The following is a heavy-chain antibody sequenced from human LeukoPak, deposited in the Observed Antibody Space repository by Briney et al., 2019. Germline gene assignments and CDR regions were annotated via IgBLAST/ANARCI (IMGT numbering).Heavy chain of an antibody. CDR3: AKDLSTYYHDSRTPDY. CDR1: GFTFSGYG. J-gene: IGHJ4*02. Sequence: GGSLRLSCATSGFTFSGYGIHWVRQAPGKGLEWVAFIRFDGSNKYYADSVKGRFTISRDNSKNTLYLQMNSLRPEDTAIYYCAKDLSTYYHDSRTPDYWGQGTLVTVSS. CDR2: IRFDGSNK. D-gene: IGHD3-22*01. V-gene: IGHV3-30*02.